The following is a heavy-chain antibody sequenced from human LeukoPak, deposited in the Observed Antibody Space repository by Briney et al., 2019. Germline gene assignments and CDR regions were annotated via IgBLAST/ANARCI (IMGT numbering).Heavy chain of an antibody. CDR2: ISSHNNI. Sequence: GGSLRLSCAASGFTFSSYSMNWVRQAPGKGLEWVSTISSHNNIYYADSVKGRFTISRDNAENSLYLQMNSLRAEDTAVYYCAKDVDYYGSGSYSDYWGQGTLVTVSS. V-gene: IGHV3-21*01. D-gene: IGHD3-10*01. J-gene: IGHJ4*02. CDR3: AKDVDYYGSGSYSDY. CDR1: GFTFSSYS.